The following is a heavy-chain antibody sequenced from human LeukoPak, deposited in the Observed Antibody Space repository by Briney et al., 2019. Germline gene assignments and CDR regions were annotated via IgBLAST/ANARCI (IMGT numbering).Heavy chain of an antibody. CDR2: TYYSGST. CDR3: ARGGGDYYDSSGYYWEPSRLLNY. CDR1: GGSISSSSYY. J-gene: IGHJ4*02. V-gene: IGHV4-39*01. D-gene: IGHD3-22*01. Sequence: PSETLSLTCTVSGGSISSSSYYWGWIRQPPGKGLEWIGSTYYSGSTYYNPSLKSRVTISVDTSKNQFSLKLSSVTAADTAVYYCARGGGDYYDSSGYYWEPSRLLNYWGQGTLVTVSS.